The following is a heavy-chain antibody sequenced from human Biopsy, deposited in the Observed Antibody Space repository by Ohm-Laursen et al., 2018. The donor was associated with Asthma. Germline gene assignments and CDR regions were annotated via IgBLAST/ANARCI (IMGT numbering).Heavy chain of an antibody. J-gene: IGHJ3*01. Sequence: ASVKVSCKVSGYTFIHYAIHWVRQAPGQRLEWMGWVNTGNGDTKYSQKFQGRVTITRDTSASTAYMGLRSLRSEDTATYYCARTYYDFLTGQVKDVFGVWGQGTMVTVSS. D-gene: IGHD3-9*01. CDR1: GYTFIHYA. V-gene: IGHV1-3*04. CDR3: ARTYYDFLTGQVKDVFGV. CDR2: VNTGNGDT.